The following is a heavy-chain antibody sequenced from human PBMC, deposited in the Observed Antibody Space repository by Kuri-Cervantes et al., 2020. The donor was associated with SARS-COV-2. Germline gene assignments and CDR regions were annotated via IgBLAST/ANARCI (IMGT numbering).Heavy chain of an antibody. J-gene: IGHJ4*02. Sequence: LSLTCAASGFNFSRADMHWVRQAPGKGLEWVAFISYDGKHKKCIGSGKGRFAISRDNSQNTLLLQMTSLRSEDTAMYYCAKDRFGVHDFWGQGTLVTVSS. CDR3: AKDRFGVHDF. CDR2: ISYDGKHK. V-gene: IGHV3-30*18. CDR1: GFNFSRAD. D-gene: IGHD2-8*01.